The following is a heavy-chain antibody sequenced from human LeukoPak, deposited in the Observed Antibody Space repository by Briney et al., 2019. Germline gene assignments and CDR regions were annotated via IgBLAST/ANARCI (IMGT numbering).Heavy chain of an antibody. CDR3: ARDPYYYDSSPFDY. D-gene: IGHD3-22*01. V-gene: IGHV3-33*01. CDR1: GFTFSSYG. CDR2: IWYDGSNK. J-gene: IGHJ4*02. Sequence: GGSLRLSCAASGFTFSSYGMHWLRQAPGKGLEWVAVIWYDGSNKYYADSVKGRFTISRDNSKNTLYLQMNSLRAEDTAVYYCARDPYYYDSSPFDYWGQGTLVTVSS.